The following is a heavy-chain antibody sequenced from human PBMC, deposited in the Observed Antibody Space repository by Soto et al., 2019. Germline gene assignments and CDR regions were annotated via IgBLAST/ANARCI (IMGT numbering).Heavy chain of an antibody. Sequence: GGSLRLSCAASGFTFRTYSMNWVRQAPGKGLEWVSWISSSSSDIYYADSLKGRFTISRDNARNSLYLQMNSLRAEDTAVYYCVTIQVEATVWGPGTRVTVAS. J-gene: IGHJ4*02. V-gene: IGHV3-21*01. CDR1: GFTFRTYS. CDR2: ISSSSSDI. D-gene: IGHD2-2*02. CDR3: VTIQVEATV.